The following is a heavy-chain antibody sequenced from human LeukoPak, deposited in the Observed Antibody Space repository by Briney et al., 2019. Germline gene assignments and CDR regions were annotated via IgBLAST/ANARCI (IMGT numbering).Heavy chain of an antibody. V-gene: IGHV3-23*01. J-gene: IGHJ4*02. CDR2: ISGSGDST. CDR1: GFTFSSYA. D-gene: IGHD2-2*01. Sequence: PGGSLRLSCAASGFTFSSYAMSWVRQAPGKGLEWVSAISGSGDSTYYADSVKGRFTISRDNSKNTLYLQMNSLRAEDTAVYYCANGRYCSSSSCYSIDYWGQGTLVTVSS. CDR3: ANGRYCSSSSCYSIDY.